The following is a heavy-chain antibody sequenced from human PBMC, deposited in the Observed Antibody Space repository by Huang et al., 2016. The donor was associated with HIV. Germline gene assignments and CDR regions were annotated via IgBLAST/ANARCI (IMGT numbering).Heavy chain of an antibody. CDR3: TRGFRAKPGDY. Sequence: EVDLVQSGGGLVQPGRSLRLSCVGSGFTFRSYWMNWVRQTPGRGVEWVATINQDGSGRFYVDSVRGRFAISRDNANDSLALQLNSLKGEDSAIYFCTRGFRAKPGDYWGQGSLVTVSS. CDR1: GFTFRSYW. CDR2: INQDGSGR. J-gene: IGHJ4*02. V-gene: IGHV3-7*01.